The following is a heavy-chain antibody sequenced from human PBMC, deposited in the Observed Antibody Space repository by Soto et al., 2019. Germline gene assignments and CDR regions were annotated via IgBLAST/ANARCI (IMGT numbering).Heavy chain of an antibody. CDR2: IGTAGDT. CDR3: ARGRLISLYYFDY. CDR1: GFTFSNYD. D-gene: IGHD2-15*01. Sequence: ESGGGLVQPGGSLGLSCAASGFTFSNYDMHWVRQVTGKGLEWVSTIGTAGDTYYPGSVKGRFTISRENAKNSLYLQMNSLRAEDTAVYYCARGRLISLYYFDYWGQRTLVTVSS. V-gene: IGHV3-13*01. J-gene: IGHJ4*02.